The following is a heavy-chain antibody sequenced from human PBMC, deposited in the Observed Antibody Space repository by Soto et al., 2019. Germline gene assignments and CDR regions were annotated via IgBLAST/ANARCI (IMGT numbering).Heavy chain of an antibody. Sequence: GGSLRLSCAASRFTFSSYAMSWVRQAPGKGLEWVSAISGSGGSTYYADSVKGRFTISRDNSKNTLYLQMNSLRAEDTAVYYCASSSGWSSPTLDYWGQGTLVNVSS. J-gene: IGHJ4*02. CDR2: ISGSGGST. D-gene: IGHD6-19*01. CDR1: RFTFSSYA. CDR3: ASSSGWSSPTLDY. V-gene: IGHV3-23*01.